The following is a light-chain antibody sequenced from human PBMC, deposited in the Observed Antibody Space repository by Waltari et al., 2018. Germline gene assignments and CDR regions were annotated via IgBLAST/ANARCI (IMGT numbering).Light chain of an antibody. CDR3: QQSYITTYT. CDR2: VAS. V-gene: IGKV1-39*01. CDR1: QSISNS. J-gene: IGKJ2*01. Sequence: IQMTQSPSSLSASVGDRVTITCRTSQSISNSLNWYQQLPGKAPKLLIHVASNLQSGVPSRFSGSGSGTDFSLTISSLQPEDFATYYCQQSYITTYTFGQGIKLEIK.